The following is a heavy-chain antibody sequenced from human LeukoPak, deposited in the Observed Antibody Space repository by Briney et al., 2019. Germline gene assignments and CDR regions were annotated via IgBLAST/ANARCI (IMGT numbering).Heavy chain of an antibody. CDR3: AKGSINSEYYFDY. CDR2: ISYDGSSK. CDR1: GFTFSNYG. D-gene: IGHD2-2*01. V-gene: IGHV3-30*18. J-gene: IGHJ4*02. Sequence: GGSLRLSCAASGFTFSNYGMHWVRQAPGKGLEWVAVISYDGSSKYYVDSAKGRFTISRDSPKNTLYLQMNSLRAEDTAVYYCAKGSINSEYYFDYWGQGTLVTVSS.